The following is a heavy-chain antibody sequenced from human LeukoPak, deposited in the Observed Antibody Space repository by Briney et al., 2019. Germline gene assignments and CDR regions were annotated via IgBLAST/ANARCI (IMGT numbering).Heavy chain of an antibody. CDR2: ISSSSSYI. D-gene: IGHD6-19*01. V-gene: IGHV3-21*01. J-gene: IGHJ1*01. CDR1: GFTFSSYS. Sequence: GGSLRLSCAVSGFTFSSYSMNWVRPAPGKGLEWVSSISSSSSYIYYADSVKGRFTISRDNAKNSLYLQMNSLRAEDTAVYYCARGYSSGWSKNPEYFQHWGQGTLVTVSS. CDR3: ARGYSSGWSKNPEYFQH.